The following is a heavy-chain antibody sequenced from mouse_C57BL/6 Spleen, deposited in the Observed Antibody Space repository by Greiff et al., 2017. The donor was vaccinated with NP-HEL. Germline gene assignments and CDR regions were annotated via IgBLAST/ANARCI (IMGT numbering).Heavy chain of an antibody. CDR2: IYPRSGNT. J-gene: IGHJ4*01. Sequence: VKLMESGAELARPGASVKLSCKASGYTFTSYGISWVKQRTGQGLEWIGEIYPRSGNTYYNEKFKGKATLTADKSSSTAYMELRSLTSEDSAVYFCAIGDYDGAMDYWGQGTSVTVSS. D-gene: IGHD2-4*01. V-gene: IGHV1-81*01. CDR1: GYTFTSYG. CDR3: AIGDYDGAMDY.